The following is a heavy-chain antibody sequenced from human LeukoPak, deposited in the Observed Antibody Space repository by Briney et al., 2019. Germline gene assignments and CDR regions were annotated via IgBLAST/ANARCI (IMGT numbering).Heavy chain of an antibody. Sequence: GGSLRLSCAASEIGFSDYWMSWVRQAPGKGLEWVANIKQDGSEKFYVDSVKGRFTISRDNAKNSLYLQMNSLRVEDTAVYYCGGGSGWSHEFWGQGALVTVSS. CDR1: EIGFSDYW. CDR3: GGGSGWSHEF. J-gene: IGHJ4*02. D-gene: IGHD6-19*01. V-gene: IGHV3-7*04. CDR2: IKQDGSEK.